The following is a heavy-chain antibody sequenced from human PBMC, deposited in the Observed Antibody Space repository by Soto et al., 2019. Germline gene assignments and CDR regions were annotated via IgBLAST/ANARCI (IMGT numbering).Heavy chain of an antibody. Sequence: SVKVSCKASGYTFTSYYMHWVRQSPGQGLEWMGIINPSGGSTSYAQKFQGRVTMTRDTSTSTVYMELSSLRSEDTAVYYCARTLAAAGTPFDYWGQGTLVTVSS. CDR1: GYTFTSYY. D-gene: IGHD6-13*01. CDR2: INPSGGST. V-gene: IGHV1-46*01. CDR3: ARTLAAAGTPFDY. J-gene: IGHJ4*02.